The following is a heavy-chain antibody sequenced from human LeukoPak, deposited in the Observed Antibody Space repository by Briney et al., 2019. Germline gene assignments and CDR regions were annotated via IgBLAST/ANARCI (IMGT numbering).Heavy chain of an antibody. V-gene: IGHV3-21*04. Sequence: KTGGSLRLSCAASGFTFSSYSMNWVRQAPGKGLEWVSSISSSSSYIYYADSVKGRFTISRDNAKNSLYLQMNSLRAEDTAVYYCAREGIAAAGTPLDYWGQGTLVTVSS. J-gene: IGHJ4*02. CDR1: GFTFSSYS. D-gene: IGHD6-13*01. CDR3: AREGIAAAGTPLDY. CDR2: ISSSSSYI.